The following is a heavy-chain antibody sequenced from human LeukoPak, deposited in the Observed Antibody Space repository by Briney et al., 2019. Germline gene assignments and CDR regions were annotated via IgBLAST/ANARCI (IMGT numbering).Heavy chain of an antibody. CDR2: IWFDGSNT. J-gene: IGHJ4*02. D-gene: IGHD3-22*01. V-gene: IGHV3-33*01. CDR1: GFIFSSYA. CDR3: ARDDEGTDYYGSSGHLDY. Sequence: GGSLRLSGAASGFIFSSYAMHWVGQAPGKGLEWVAVIWFDGSNTYYAESLKGRFIISRDNSNNTLYLKMQSLRAEDTTLYYCARDDEGTDYYGSSGHLDYWGQGTLVTVSS.